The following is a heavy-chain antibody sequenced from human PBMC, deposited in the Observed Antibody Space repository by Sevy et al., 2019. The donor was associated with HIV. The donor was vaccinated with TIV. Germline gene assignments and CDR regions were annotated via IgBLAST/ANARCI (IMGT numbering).Heavy chain of an antibody. CDR3: AKSPAAAGASFES. D-gene: IGHD6-13*01. CDR1: GFSFSSYG. J-gene: IGHJ4*02. CDR2: ISYDGSNK. Sequence: GGSLRLSCAASGFSFSSYGMHWVRQAPGKGLEWVAVISYDGSNKYYADSVKGRSTISRDNSNNTLYLQMTSLRAEDRAVYYCAKSPAAAGASFESWGQGVLVTVSS. V-gene: IGHV3-30*18.